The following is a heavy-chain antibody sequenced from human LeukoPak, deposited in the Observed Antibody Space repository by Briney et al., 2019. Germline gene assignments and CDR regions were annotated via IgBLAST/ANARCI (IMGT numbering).Heavy chain of an antibody. CDR1: GFTFSRHW. J-gene: IGHJ4*02. CDR3: ARGPDFGDRLDYFDY. CDR2: IKQDGSH. Sequence: PGGSLRLSCAASGFTFSRHWMGWVRQAPGKGLEWVASIKQDGSHSYLDSVKGRFFISRENAKNSVSLQMNSLRGEDTAVYYCARGPDFGDRLDYFDYWGQGTLVTVS. V-gene: IGHV3-7*01. D-gene: IGHD4-17*01.